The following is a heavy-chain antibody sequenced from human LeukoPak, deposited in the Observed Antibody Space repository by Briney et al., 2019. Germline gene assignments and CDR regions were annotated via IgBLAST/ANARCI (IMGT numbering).Heavy chain of an antibody. CDR1: GFTFDDYA. Sequence: GGSLRLSCAASGFTFDDYAMHWVRQAPGKGLEWVSGISWNSGSIGYADSVKGRFTISRDNAKNSLYLQMNSLRAEDTALYYWEKDITGGWGGTMGPSDYWGQGTLVTVSS. CDR3: EKDITGGWGGTMGPSDY. V-gene: IGHV3-9*01. D-gene: IGHD7-27*01. J-gene: IGHJ4*02. CDR2: ISWNSGSI.